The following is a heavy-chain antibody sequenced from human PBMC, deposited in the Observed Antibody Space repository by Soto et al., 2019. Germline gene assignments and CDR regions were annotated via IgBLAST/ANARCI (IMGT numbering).Heavy chain of an antibody. V-gene: IGHV3-21*01. CDR3: ARVTTYGFFLQIGYFDY. CDR2: ISRSSSYI. Sequence: PGESLKISCAASGFTFSSYTMDWVRQAPGKGLEWVSSISRSSSYIYYADSLRGRFTISRDNAKNSLYLQMNSLRAEDTAVYYCARVTTYGFFLQIGYFDYWGQGALVTVSS. CDR1: GFTFSSYT. D-gene: IGHD3-10*01. J-gene: IGHJ4*02.